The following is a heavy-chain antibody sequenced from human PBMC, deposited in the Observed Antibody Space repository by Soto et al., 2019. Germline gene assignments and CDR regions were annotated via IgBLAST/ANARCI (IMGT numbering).Heavy chain of an antibody. Sequence: SVKVSCKASGGTFSSYAISWVRQAPGQGLEWMGGIIPIFGTANYAQKFQGRVTITADESTRTDYMELSSLRSEDTAVYYCARAPSTDFWSGYLASELYGMDVWGQGTTVTVSS. V-gene: IGHV1-69*13. CDR2: IIPIFGTA. CDR3: ARAPSTDFWSGYLASELYGMDV. D-gene: IGHD3-3*01. J-gene: IGHJ6*02. CDR1: GGTFSSYA.